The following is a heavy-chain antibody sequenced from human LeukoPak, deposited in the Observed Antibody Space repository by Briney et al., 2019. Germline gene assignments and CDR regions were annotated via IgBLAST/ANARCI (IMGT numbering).Heavy chain of an antibody. CDR3: AHIREDAFDI. D-gene: IGHD2-2*02. V-gene: IGHV1-2*02. J-gene: IGHJ3*02. Sequence: ASVKVSCKASGYTFTGYYMHWVRQAPGQGLEWMGWINPNSGGTNYAQKFQGRVTMTEDTSTDTAYMELSSLRSEDTAVYYCAHIREDAFDIWGQGTMVTVSS. CDR1: GYTFTGYY. CDR2: INPNSGGT.